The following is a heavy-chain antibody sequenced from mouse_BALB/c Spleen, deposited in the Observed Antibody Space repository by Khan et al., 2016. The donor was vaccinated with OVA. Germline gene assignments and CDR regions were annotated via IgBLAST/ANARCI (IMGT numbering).Heavy chain of an antibody. CDR1: GYSFTGYF. J-gene: IGHJ2*01. Sequence: VQLQQSGPELVKPGASVKISCKASGYSFTGYFMNWVMQSHGKSLEWIGRINPHIGETFYNQKFKGKATLTVDESSSTAHMELRSLASEDSAVYYWARIYRSDFDYWGQGTTLTGSS. CDR2: INPHIGET. CDR3: ARIYRSDFDY. D-gene: IGHD1-1*01. V-gene: IGHV1-20*02.